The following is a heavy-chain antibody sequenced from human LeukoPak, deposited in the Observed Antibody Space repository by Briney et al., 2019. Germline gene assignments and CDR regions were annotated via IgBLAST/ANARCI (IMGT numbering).Heavy chain of an antibody. J-gene: IGHJ4*02. CDR2: IRYDGSNK. D-gene: IGHD2-15*01. Sequence: GGSLRLSCAASGFTFSSYGMHWVRQAPGKGLEWVAFIRYDGSNKYYADSVKGRFTISRDNSKNTLYLQMNSLRAEDTAVYYCAKDILTRKGYDYWGQGTLVTVSS. CDR1: GFTFSSYG. V-gene: IGHV3-30*02. CDR3: AKDILTRKGYDY.